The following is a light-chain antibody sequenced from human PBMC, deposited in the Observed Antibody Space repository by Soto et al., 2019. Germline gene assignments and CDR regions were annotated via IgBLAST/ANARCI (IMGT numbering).Light chain of an antibody. Sequence: DIQMTQSPSSLSASVGDRVTITCRASQGIRIDLGWYQQKPGKAPKRLIYGASSLQSGVPSRFSGSGSGTEFTLTISSLPPEDFATYYCLQHNSYPPAFGGGTKVEIK. CDR2: GAS. V-gene: IGKV1-17*01. CDR1: QGIRID. CDR3: LQHNSYPPA. J-gene: IGKJ4*02.